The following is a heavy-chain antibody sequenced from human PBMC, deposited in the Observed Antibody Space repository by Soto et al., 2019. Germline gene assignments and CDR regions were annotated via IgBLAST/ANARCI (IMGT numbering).Heavy chain of an antibody. CDR3: VRGGSGATSGDLFDA. CDR2: ISSSSSPI. J-gene: IGHJ3*01. Sequence: GGSLRLSCAASGFTFSAYSINWVRQAPGRGLEWVSSISSSSSPIFYAESVRGRFTISRDNAKNLLYLQMNGLRAEDTAVYYCVRGGSGATSGDLFDAWGQGTLVTVSS. D-gene: IGHD3-10*01. V-gene: IGHV3-21*06. CDR1: GFTFSAYS.